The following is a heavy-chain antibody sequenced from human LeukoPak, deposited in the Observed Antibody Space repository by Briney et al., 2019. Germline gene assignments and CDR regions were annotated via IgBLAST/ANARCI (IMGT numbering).Heavy chain of an antibody. Sequence: SETLSLTRTVSGGSISSYYWSWIRQPPGKGLEWIGYIYTSGSTNYNPSLKSRVTISVDTSKHQFSLKLSSVTAADTAVYYCARWGRYCTNGVCLYNWFDPWGQGTLVTVSS. D-gene: IGHD2-8*01. CDR3: ARWGRYCTNGVCLYNWFDP. CDR1: GGSISSYY. V-gene: IGHV4-4*09. J-gene: IGHJ5*02. CDR2: IYTSGST.